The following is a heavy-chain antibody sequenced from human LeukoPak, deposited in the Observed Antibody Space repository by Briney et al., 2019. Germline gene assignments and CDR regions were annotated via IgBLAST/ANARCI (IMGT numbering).Heavy chain of an antibody. CDR1: GGSISSRGYY. V-gene: IGHV4-31*03. J-gene: IGHJ5*02. CDR2: IYYSGTT. D-gene: IGHD6-13*01. Sequence: SETLSLTCTVSGGSISSRGYYWSWIRQHPGKGLEWIGFIYYSGTTYYNPSLKSRATISVDTSKNHFSLKLISATDADTAMYYCARGTGGAAAADFDPWGQGTLVTVSS. CDR3: ARGTGGAAAADFDP.